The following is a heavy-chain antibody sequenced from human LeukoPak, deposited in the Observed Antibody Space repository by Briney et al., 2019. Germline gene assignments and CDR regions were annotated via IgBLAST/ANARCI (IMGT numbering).Heavy chain of an antibody. J-gene: IGHJ4*02. CDR1: GFTFSSYA. V-gene: IGHV3-23*01. CDR2: ISGRGVST. Sequence: GGSLRLSCAASGFTFSSYAMTWVRQASGKGLEWVSAISGRGVSTYYADSVKGRFTISRDNSRNTLFLQMNSLRAEDTAVYYCANLLSTNSGSGSPFENWGQGTLATVSS. D-gene: IGHD3-10*01. CDR3: ANLLSTNSGSGSPFEN.